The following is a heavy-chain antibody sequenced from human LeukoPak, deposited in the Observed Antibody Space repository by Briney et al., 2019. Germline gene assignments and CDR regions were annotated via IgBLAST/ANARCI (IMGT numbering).Heavy chain of an antibody. CDR2: IYSGDST. CDR3: ATVSGGDYFDY. J-gene: IGHJ4*02. V-gene: IGHV3-53*01. D-gene: IGHD3-10*01. Sequence: GGSLRLSCAASGFTVSGDSMSWVRRAPGKGLEWVSLIYSGDSTYYADSVKGRFTISRDNSKNTLYLQMNSLRAEDTAMYYCATVSGGDYFDYWGQGTLVTVSS. CDR1: GFTVSGDS.